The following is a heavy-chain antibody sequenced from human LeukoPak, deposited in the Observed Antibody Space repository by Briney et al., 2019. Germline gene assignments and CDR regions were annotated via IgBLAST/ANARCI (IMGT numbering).Heavy chain of an antibody. V-gene: IGHV3-53*01. CDR1: GFTVSSNY. CDR3: ARLYSSSPLGY. D-gene: IGHD6-6*01. CDR2: IYSGGST. Sequence: LTGGSLRLSCAASGFTVSSNYMSWVRQAPGKGLEWVSVIYSGGSTYYADSVKGRFTISRDNSKNTLYLQMNSLRAEDTAVYYCARLYSSSPLGYWGQGTLVTVSS. J-gene: IGHJ4*02.